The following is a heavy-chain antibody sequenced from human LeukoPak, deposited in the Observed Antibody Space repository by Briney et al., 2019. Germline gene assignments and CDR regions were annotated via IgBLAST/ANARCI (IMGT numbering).Heavy chain of an antibody. J-gene: IGHJ3*02. CDR3: ARDFGGPMIVRSNAFDI. V-gene: IGHV4-59*01. CDR1: GGSISSYY. Sequence: PSETLSVTCTVSGGSISSYYWSWIRQPPGKGLEWIGYIYYSGSTNYNPSLKSRVTISVDTSKNQFSLKLSSVTAADTAVYYCARDFGGPMIVRSNAFDIWGQGTMVTVSS. CDR2: IYYSGST. D-gene: IGHD3-22*01.